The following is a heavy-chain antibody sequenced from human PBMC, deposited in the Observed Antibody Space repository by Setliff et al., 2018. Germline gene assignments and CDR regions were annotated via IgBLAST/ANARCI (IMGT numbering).Heavy chain of an antibody. D-gene: IGHD6-13*01. CDR1: GFTFSSYW. CDR3: AREMEAAGQRAFDI. Sequence: GGSLRLSCAASGFTFSSYWMSWVRQAPGKGLVWVSRVNSDGSSTTYADSVKGRFTMSRDNANNALYLQMNSLTAEDTAVYYCAREMEAAGQRAFDIWGQGTMVTVSS. CDR2: VNSDGSST. J-gene: IGHJ3*02. V-gene: IGHV3-74*01.